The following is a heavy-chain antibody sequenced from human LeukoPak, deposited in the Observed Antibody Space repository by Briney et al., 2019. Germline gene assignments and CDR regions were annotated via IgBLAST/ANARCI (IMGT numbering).Heavy chain of an antibody. CDR2: IYYTGDT. Sequence: SETLSLTCTASGDSITNYFWSWIRQPPGKGLEWIGYIYYTGDTNYKPSLKSRVTISVDTSTNQFSLRLRSVTAADTAVYYCARGRVAYSAYYFXXWGRXTLVTV. CDR1: GDSITNYF. V-gene: IGHV4-59*01. CDR3: ARGRVAYSAYYFXX. D-gene: IGHD2-15*01. J-gene: IGHJ4*02.